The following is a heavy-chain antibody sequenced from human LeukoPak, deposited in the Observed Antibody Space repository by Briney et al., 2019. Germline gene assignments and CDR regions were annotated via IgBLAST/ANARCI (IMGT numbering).Heavy chain of an antibody. CDR1: GFTFSSYW. D-gene: IGHD1-26*01. Sequence: GGSLRLSCAASGFTFSSYWMSWVRQPPGKGLEWVAKIKQDGSEKYYADSVKGRFTISRDNSKNTLYLQMNSLRAEDTAVYYCAKDGVGATFPDYWGQGTLVTVSS. V-gene: IGHV3-7*01. CDR2: IKQDGSEK. J-gene: IGHJ4*02. CDR3: AKDGVGATFPDY.